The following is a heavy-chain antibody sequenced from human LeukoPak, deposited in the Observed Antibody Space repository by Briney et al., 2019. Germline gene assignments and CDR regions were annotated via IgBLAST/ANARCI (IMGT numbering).Heavy chain of an antibody. V-gene: IGHV3-23*01. Sequence: GGSLRLSCAPSGFTFSSYAMSWVRQAPGKGPEWVSAISGSGVTTHYADSVKGRFTISRDNSHNTLYLQMNSLRAEDTAVYYCAKGSARFDPCGQGTLVTVSS. J-gene: IGHJ5*02. CDR2: ISGSGVTT. CDR3: AKGSARFDP. CDR1: GFTFSSYA.